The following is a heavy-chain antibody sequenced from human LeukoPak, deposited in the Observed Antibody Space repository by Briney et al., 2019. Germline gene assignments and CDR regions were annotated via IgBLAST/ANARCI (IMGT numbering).Heavy chain of an antibody. CDR1: AFTLSNSW. CDR2: INNDGSRT. D-gene: IGHD3-10*01. Sequence: GGSLRLSRAASAFTLSNSWMFWVRQPAGKGRKSDLEINNDGSRTSYADSVKGRFTISRDGAENTLFLKMNSLRAEDTAVYFCARGGVSGGFDYWGQGTLVTVSS. J-gene: IGHJ4*02. CDR3: ARGGVSGGFDY. V-gene: IGHV3-74*01.